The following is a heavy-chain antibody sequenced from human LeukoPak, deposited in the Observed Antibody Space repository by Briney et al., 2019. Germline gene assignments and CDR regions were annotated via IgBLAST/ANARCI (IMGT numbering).Heavy chain of an antibody. CDR2: IKQDGKEK. CDR1: GFSISGSV. V-gene: IGHV3-7*01. D-gene: IGHD3-22*01. CDR3: VRDPYYDGLSYGAFNF. J-gene: IGHJ3*01. Sequence: PGGSLRLSCTASGFSISGSVMTWVRQAPGKGLEWVANIKQDGKEKVYADSVKGRFTILRDNAKNSLFLQMNTLRAEDTAVYYCVRDPYYDGLSYGAFNFWGQGTIVTVSS.